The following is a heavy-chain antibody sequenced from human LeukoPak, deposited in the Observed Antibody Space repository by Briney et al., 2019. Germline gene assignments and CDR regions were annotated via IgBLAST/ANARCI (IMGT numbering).Heavy chain of an antibody. CDR1: GGTFSSYA. D-gene: IGHD2-2*01. V-gene: IGHV1-69*13. J-gene: IGHJ1*01. CDR3: ARGGCSSTSCYYQH. Sequence: GASVKVSCKASGGTFSSYAISWVRRAPGQGLEWMGGIIPIFGTANYAQKFQGRVTITADESASTAYMELSSLRSEDTAVYYCARGGCSSTSCYYQHWGQGTLVTVSS. CDR2: IIPIFGTA.